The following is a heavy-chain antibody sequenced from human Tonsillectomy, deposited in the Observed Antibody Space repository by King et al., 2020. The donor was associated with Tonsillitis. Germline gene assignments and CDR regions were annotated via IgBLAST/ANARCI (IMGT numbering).Heavy chain of an antibody. CDR3: AKSRPGSSWYGGDY. CDR2: LSYDGDHT. Sequence: HVQLVESGGGVVQPGGSLRLSCAASGFTFRNFGMHWVRQTPDKGLEWLAVLSYDGDHTFYADSVKGRFTISRDNSENTLYLQMDSLRAEDTAVYYCAKSRPGSSWYGGDYWGQGTLVTVSS. CDR1: GFTFRNFG. J-gene: IGHJ4*02. D-gene: IGHD6-19*01. V-gene: IGHV3-30*18.